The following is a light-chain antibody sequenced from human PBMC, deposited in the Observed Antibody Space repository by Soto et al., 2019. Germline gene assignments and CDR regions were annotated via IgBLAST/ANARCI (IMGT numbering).Light chain of an antibody. V-gene: IGKV3-15*01. CDR1: QTIKRSS. CDR2: GAS. J-gene: IGKJ5*01. Sequence: EIVMTQSPATLSFSPWEGSTLSFMASQTIKRSSLAWYQQKPGQPPRLLIFGASTRVTGIPARFSGSGSGTEFSLTISSLQSEDFAVYYCQQYMNWPTFGQGTRLEIK. CDR3: QQYMNWPT.